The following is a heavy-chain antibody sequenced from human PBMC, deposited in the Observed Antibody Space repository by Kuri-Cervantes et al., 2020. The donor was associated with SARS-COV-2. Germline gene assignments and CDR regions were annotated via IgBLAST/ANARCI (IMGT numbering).Heavy chain of an antibody. D-gene: IGHD4-23*01. CDR3: ARELMPYGGNSIDS. CDR2: INPNTGGP. V-gene: IGHV1-2*02. CDR1: GYTFTGYY. Sequence: ASVKVSCKASGYTFTGYYIHWVRQAPEQGLEWMGWINPNTGGPNYAQKFQGRVTMTRDTSTSTAYIELSGLTSDDTAVYYCARELMPYGGNSIDSWGQGTLVTVSS. J-gene: IGHJ4*02.